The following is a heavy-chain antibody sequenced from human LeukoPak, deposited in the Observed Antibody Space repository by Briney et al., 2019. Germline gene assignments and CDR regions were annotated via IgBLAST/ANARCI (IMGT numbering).Heavy chain of an antibody. CDR3: ASSSGYCSGGSCYAGHFQH. J-gene: IGHJ1*01. D-gene: IGHD2-15*01. CDR1: GFTFSDYY. CDR2: ISSSSSYT. Sequence: GGSLRLSCAASGFTFSDYYMSWIRQAPGKGLEWVSYISSSSSYTNYADSVKGRFTISRDNAKNSLYLQMNSLRAEDTAVYYCASSSGYCSGGSCYAGHFQHWGQGTLVTVSS. V-gene: IGHV3-11*03.